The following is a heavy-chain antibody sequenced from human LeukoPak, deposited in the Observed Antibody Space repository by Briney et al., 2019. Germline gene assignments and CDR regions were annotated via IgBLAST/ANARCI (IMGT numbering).Heavy chain of an antibody. D-gene: IGHD3-9*01. Sequence: PGGSLRLSCAASGFIVSSNYMSWVRQAPGKGLEWVSVIYSGGSTYYADSVKGRFTISRDNSKNTLYPQMNSLRAEDTAVYYCASVLTGYYDYFDYWGQGTLVTVSS. J-gene: IGHJ4*02. V-gene: IGHV3-53*01. CDR3: ASVLTGYYDYFDY. CDR2: IYSGGST. CDR1: GFIVSSNY.